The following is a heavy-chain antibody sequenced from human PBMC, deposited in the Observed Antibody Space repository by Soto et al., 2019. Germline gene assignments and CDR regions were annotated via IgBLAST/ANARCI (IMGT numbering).Heavy chain of an antibody. D-gene: IGHD4-17*01. CDR1: GGSISSYY. Sequence: PSETLSLTCTVSGGSISSYYWSWIRQPPGKGLEWIGYIYYSGGTNYNPSLKSRVTISVATSKNQFSLKLSSVTAADTAVYHCARRYGDYFDLWGQGTLVTVPS. CDR3: ARRYGDYFDL. V-gene: IGHV4-59*08. CDR2: IYYSGGT. J-gene: IGHJ4*02.